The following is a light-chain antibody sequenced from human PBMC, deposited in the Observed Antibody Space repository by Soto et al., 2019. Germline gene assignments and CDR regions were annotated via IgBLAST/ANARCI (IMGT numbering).Light chain of an antibody. V-gene: IGLV3-21*04. CDR3: QLWDNKNDEVV. CDR2: NDN. J-gene: IGLJ3*02. CDR1: NIATYS. Sequence: VLTQPPSVSLAPGKTARITGGGNNIATYSVHWYRQKPGQAPVLVISNDNDRPSGSPDRFSGSNSGHTATLTIRRVEAGDEADYYCQLWDNKNDEVVFGGGTKLTVL.